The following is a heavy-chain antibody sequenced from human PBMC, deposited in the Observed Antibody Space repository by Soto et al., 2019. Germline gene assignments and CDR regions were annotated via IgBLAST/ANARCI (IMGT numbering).Heavy chain of an antibody. V-gene: IGHV4-31*03. J-gene: IGHJ6*02. Sequence: SETRSLTCTVSGGSISSGGYYWSWIRQHPGKGLEWIGYIYYSGSTYYNQSLKSRVTISVDTSKNQFSLKLSSVTAADTAVYYCARDQPPITIFGVVIPGNYGMDVWGQGTTVTVSS. D-gene: IGHD3-3*01. CDR2: IYYSGST. CDR1: GGSISSGGYY. CDR3: ARDQPPITIFGVVIPGNYGMDV.